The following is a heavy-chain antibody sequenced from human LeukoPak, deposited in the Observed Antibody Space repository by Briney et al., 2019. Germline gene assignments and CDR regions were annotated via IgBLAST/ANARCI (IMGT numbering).Heavy chain of an antibody. D-gene: IGHD6-19*01. Sequence: GASVKVSCKASGYTFTSYAMSWVRQAPGKGLEWVSAISGSGGSTYYADSVTGRFTISRDNSKNTLYLQMNSLRAEDTAVYYCAKDQGSSGWYDYFDYWGQGTLVTVSS. CDR2: ISGSGGST. CDR3: AKDQGSSGWYDYFDY. CDR1: GYTFTSYA. J-gene: IGHJ4*02. V-gene: IGHV3-23*01.